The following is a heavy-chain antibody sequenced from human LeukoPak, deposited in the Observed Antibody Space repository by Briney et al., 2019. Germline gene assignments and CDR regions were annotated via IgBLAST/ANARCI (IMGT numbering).Heavy chain of an antibody. CDR2: IYSDNT. V-gene: IGHV3-53*01. Sequence: GGSLRLSCTVSGFTVSSNSMSWVRQAPGKGLEWVSFIYSDNTHYSDSVKGRFTISRDNSKNTLYLQMNSLRAEDTAVYYCAREGSVVITIAHYYNWFDPWGQGTLVTVSS. CDR1: GFTVSSNS. J-gene: IGHJ5*02. D-gene: IGHD3-22*01. CDR3: AREGSVVITIAHYYNWFDP.